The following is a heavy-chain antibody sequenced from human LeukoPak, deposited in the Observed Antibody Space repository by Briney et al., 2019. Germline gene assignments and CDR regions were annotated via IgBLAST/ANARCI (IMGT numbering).Heavy chain of an antibody. CDR3: AKAPVTSCRGAFCYPFDY. V-gene: IGHV3-23*01. CDR1: GFPVSSYA. J-gene: IGHJ4*02. Sequence: GGSLRLSCAASGFPVSSYAMSWVRQVPGKGLEWVAATSSSDDGTYHADSVRGRFTISRDTSRSTLYLQMNSLRAEDAAVYYCAKAPVTSCRGAFCYPFDYWGQGTLVTASS. CDR2: TSSSDDGT. D-gene: IGHD2-15*01.